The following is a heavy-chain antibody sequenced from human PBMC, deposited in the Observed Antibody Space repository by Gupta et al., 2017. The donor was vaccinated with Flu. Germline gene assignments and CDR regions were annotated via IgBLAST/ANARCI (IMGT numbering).Heavy chain of an antibody. CDR1: GGTFSSYT. CDR2: IIPILGIA. CDR3: ARDRWEVYSSSSGSYYYGMDV. Sequence: QVQLVQSGAEVKKPGSSVKVSCKASGGTFSSYTISWVRQAPGQGLEWMGRIIPILGIANYAQKFQGRVTITADKSTSTAYMELSSLRSEDTAVYYCARDRWEVYSSSSGSYYYGMDVWGQGTTVTVSS. D-gene: IGHD6-6*01. J-gene: IGHJ6*02. V-gene: IGHV1-69*08.